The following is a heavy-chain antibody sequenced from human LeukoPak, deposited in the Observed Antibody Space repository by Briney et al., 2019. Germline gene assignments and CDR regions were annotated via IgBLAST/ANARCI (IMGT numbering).Heavy chain of an antibody. CDR2: ISYDGSNK. D-gene: IGHD3-10*01. V-gene: IGHV3-30-3*02. CDR1: GFTFSSYA. Sequence: GGSLRLSCAASGFTFSSYAMHWVRQAPGKGLEWVAVISYDGSNKYYADSVKGRFTISRDNSKNTLYLQMNSLRAEDTAVYYCVKSQFGEPYFDYWGQGTLVTVSS. J-gene: IGHJ4*02. CDR3: VKSQFGEPYFDY.